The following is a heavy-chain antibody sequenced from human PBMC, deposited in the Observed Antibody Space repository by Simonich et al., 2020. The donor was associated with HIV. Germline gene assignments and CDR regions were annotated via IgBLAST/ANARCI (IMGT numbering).Heavy chain of an antibody. CDR1: GGSFSDYY. J-gene: IGHJ4*02. CDR2: INHKGRT. V-gene: IGHV4-34*01. Sequence: QVQLQQWGAGLLKPSEPLSLTCAVYGGSFSDYYWSWIRQPPGKGLEWIGEINHKGRTNYNPALKSRVSISIDTSKNQFSLKLSSVTAADTAVYYCARGGGNPNYWGQGTLVTVSS. D-gene: IGHD1-1*01. CDR3: ARGGGNPNY.